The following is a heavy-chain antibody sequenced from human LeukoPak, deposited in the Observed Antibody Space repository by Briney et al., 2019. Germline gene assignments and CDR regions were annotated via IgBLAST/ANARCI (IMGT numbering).Heavy chain of an antibody. J-gene: IGHJ4*02. CDR1: GGSISSYY. D-gene: IGHD6-13*01. Sequence: ASETLSLTCTVSGGSISSYYWSWIRQPPGKGLEWIGYIYYSGSNNYNPSLKSRVTISVDTSKNQFCLKLSSVTAADTAVYYCAREEFGYSSSWYGSAFDYWGQGTLVTVSS. CDR2: IYYSGSN. CDR3: AREEFGYSSSWYGSAFDY. V-gene: IGHV4-59*01.